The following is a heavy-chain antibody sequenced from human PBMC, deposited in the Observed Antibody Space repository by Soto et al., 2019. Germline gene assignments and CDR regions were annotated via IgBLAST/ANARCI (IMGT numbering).Heavy chain of an antibody. D-gene: IGHD4-17*01. CDR3: TTDLFFISPSTVTTDAY. V-gene: IGHV1-18*01. CDR2: ISPESDKA. Sequence: VQLVQSGAEVKKPGASVRVSCKASGYTFTSFGLSWVRQAPGQGPEWMGWISPESDKATYAHKFQVRITMTPDTTTTTSYMDLRRLISDDTAVYYCTTDLFFISPSTVTTDAYWGQGTLVSVS. J-gene: IGHJ4*02. CDR1: GYTFTSFG.